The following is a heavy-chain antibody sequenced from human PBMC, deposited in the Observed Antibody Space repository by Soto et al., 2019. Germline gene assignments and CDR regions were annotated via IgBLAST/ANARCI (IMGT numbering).Heavy chain of an antibody. Sequence: ASVKVSCKASGYTFTSYGISWVRQAPGQGLEWMGWISAYNGNTNYAQKLQGRVTMTTDTSTSTAYMELRSLRSDDTAVYYCARDAGIEYYDRTGSSFTPGSYYYGMDLWGQGTTVTVSS. CDR3: ARDAGIEYYDRTGSSFTPGSYYYGMDL. V-gene: IGHV1-18*04. D-gene: IGHD3-22*01. J-gene: IGHJ6*02. CDR1: GYTFTSYG. CDR2: ISAYNGNT.